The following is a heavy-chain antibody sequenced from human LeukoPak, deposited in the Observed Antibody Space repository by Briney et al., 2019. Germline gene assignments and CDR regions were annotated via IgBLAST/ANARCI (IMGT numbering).Heavy chain of an antibody. J-gene: IGHJ4*02. D-gene: IGHD7-27*01. CDR3: ARQRAMGCSGDY. CDR2: INPSDSET. V-gene: IGHV5-51*01. CDR1: GYSFTSYW. Sequence: GEPLKISCKASGYSFTSYWIGWVRQMPGKGLEWMGIINPSDSETRYTPSFQGQVTISADKSLSTAYLQWNSLKASDTAMYYCARQRAMGCSGDYWGQGTLVTVSS.